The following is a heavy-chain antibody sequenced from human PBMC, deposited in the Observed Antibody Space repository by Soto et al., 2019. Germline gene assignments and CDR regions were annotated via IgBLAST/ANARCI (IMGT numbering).Heavy chain of an antibody. CDR1: GFSFSNYA. V-gene: IGHV3-64D*06. Sequence: PGGSLRLSCSGFGFSFSNYAMHWVRQSPGKGLEYVSTVTSNGGDTYYAEPVKGRFTMSRDNSKNTLYLQMSSLRPEDTAVYYCVKGRYYDSSDYDGAFDIWGRGTMVTVSS. CDR3: VKGRYYDSSDYDGAFDI. D-gene: IGHD3-22*01. CDR2: VTSNGGDT. J-gene: IGHJ3*02.